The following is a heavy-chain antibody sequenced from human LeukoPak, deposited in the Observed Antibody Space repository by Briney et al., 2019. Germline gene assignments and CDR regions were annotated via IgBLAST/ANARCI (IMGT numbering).Heavy chain of an antibody. CDR1: GGSISSGDYY. V-gene: IGHV4-30-4*01. J-gene: IGHJ5*02. Sequence: PSETLSLTCTVSGGSISSGDYYWSWIRQPPGKGLEWIGYIYYSGSTYYNPSLKSRVTISVDTSKNQFSLKLSSVTAADTAVYYCARPTTHYYDSSGYPSWFDPWGQGTLVTVSS. D-gene: IGHD3-22*01. CDR2: IYYSGST. CDR3: ARPTTHYYDSSGYPSWFDP.